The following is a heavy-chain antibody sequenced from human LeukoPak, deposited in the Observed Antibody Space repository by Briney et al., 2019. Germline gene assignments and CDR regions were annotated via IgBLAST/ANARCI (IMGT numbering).Heavy chain of an antibody. Sequence: GGSLRLSCAASGFTFSSYSMNWVRQAPGKGLEWASSISSSSSYIYYADSVKGRFTISRDNAKDSLYLQMNSLRAEDTAVYYCARDREQWLRWFDPWGQGTLVTVSS. CDR3: ARDREQWLRWFDP. CDR1: GFTFSSYS. CDR2: ISSSSSYI. V-gene: IGHV3-21*01. D-gene: IGHD6-19*01. J-gene: IGHJ5*02.